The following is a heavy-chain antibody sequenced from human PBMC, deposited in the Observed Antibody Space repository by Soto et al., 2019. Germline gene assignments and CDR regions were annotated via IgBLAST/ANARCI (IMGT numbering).Heavy chain of an antibody. J-gene: IGHJ3*02. V-gene: IGHV3-53*01. CDR2: LYDLDGT. Sequence: GGPLRLSSEVFGSTASGKTYVAWVRRAQGKGLEWVSALYDLDGTYYADSVKGRFTTSSDSTRTTVYLQMNSLRPDDAAVYSCATWHLQEHAYDIWGQGTMVTVSS. CDR1: GSTASGKTY. D-gene: IGHD1-1*01. CDR3: ATWHLQEHAYDI.